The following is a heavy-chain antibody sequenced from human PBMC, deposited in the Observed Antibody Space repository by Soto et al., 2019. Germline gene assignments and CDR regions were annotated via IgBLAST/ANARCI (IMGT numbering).Heavy chain of an antibody. CDR2: ISSASATM. CDR3: GKGRGRRS. CDR1: GFSFSSHS. J-gene: IGHJ5*02. V-gene: IGHV3-48*01. Sequence: EVQLVEAGGGLVQPGGSLRLSCSASGFSFSSHSMNWVRQAPGKGLEWISYISSASATMYYADSVKGRFTISRDNAKNSLYLQIIRLSAEDTAVYYCGKGRGRRSWVQGSLVTGSS. D-gene: IGHD3-16*01.